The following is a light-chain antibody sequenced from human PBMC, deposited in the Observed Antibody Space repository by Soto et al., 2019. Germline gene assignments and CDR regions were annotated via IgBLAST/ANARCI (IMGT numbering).Light chain of an antibody. CDR2: LNSDGSH. J-gene: IGLJ2*01. CDR1: SGHSSYA. Sequence: QAVVTQSPSASASLGASVKLTCTLSSGHSSYAIAWHQQQPEKGPRDLMKLNSDGSHSKGDGIPDRFSGSSSGAERYLTISSLQSEDEADYYCQTWGTGIHVVFGGGTKLTVL. CDR3: QTWGTGIHVV. V-gene: IGLV4-69*01.